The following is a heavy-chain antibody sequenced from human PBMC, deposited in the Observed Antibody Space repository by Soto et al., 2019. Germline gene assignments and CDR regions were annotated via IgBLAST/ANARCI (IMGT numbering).Heavy chain of an antibody. J-gene: IGHJ4*02. CDR3: ARDRGYYYDSSGYLDY. Sequence: EVQLVETGGGLIQPGGSLRLSCAASGFTVSSNYMSWVRQAPGKGLEWVSVIYSGGSTYYADSVKGRFTISRDNSKNTLYLQMSSLGAEVTAVYYCARDRGYYYDSSGYLDYWGQGTLVTVSS. D-gene: IGHD3-22*01. CDR2: IYSGGST. CDR1: GFTVSSNY. V-gene: IGHV3-53*02.